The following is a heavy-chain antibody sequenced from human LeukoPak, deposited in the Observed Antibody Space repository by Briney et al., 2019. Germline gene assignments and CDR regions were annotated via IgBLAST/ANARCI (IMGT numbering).Heavy chain of an antibody. J-gene: IGHJ3*02. CDR1: GYTLTELS. V-gene: IGHV1-24*01. D-gene: IGHD4-23*01. CDR3: ATVLFRYGGNPEGRDAFDI. CDR2: FDPEDGET. Sequence: GASVKVSCKVSGYTLTELSMHWVRQAPGKGLEWMGGFDPEDGETIYAQKFQGRVTMTEDTSTDTAYMELSSLRSEDTAVYYCATVLFRYGGNPEGRDAFDIWGQGTMVTVSS.